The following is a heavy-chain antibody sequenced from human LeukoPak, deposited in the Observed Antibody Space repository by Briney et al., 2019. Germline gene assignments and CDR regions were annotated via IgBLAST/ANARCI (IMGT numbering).Heavy chain of an antibody. CDR2: INYGGTT. CDR3: ARFSTITPGDWGDAFDF. Sequence: SETLHLTCGVHGASFRDDFWSWIRHAPGKGLEWIGEINYGGTTNYNPSLMSRVTVSVDRSKNQFSLMMRSVTAAATATYYCARFSTITPGDWGDAFDFWGQGTMVSISA. J-gene: IGHJ3*01. V-gene: IGHV4-34*01. D-gene: IGHD2-21*02. CDR1: GASFRDDF.